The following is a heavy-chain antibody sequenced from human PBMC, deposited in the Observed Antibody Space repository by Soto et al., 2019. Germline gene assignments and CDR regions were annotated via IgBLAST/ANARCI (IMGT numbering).Heavy chain of an antibody. V-gene: IGHV3-64*01. Sequence: EVQLVESGGGLVQPGGSLRLSCAASGFTFSSYAMHWVRQAPGKGLEYVSAISSNGGSTYYANSVKGRFTISRDNSKNTLYLQMGSLRAEDMAVYYCARDRVATGTTGAFDIWGQGTMVTVSS. CDR1: GFTFSSYA. D-gene: IGHD1-1*01. CDR3: ARDRVATGTTGAFDI. CDR2: ISSNGGST. J-gene: IGHJ3*02.